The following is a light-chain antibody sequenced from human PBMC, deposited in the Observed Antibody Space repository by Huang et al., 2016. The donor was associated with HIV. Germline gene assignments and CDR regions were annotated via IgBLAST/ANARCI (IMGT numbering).Light chain of an antibody. CDR1: QSVSSN. J-gene: IGKJ5*01. CDR3: QQYDNGPIA. V-gene: IGKV3-15*01. Sequence: EIVMTQSPATLSVSPGERATLSCRASQSVSSNLAWYQQKHGQAPGLLIYGASTRVTGVPASFSGSGSGTEFTLTISSLQSEDFAVYYCQQYDNGPIAFGQGTRLEI. CDR2: GAS.